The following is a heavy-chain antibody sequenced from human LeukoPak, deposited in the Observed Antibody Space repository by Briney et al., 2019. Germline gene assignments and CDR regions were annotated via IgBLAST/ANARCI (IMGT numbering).Heavy chain of an antibody. Sequence: GGSLRLSCAASGFTVSSNYMSWVRQAPGKGLEWVSVIYSGGSTYYADSVKGRFTISRDNSKDTLYLQMNSLRAEDTAVYYCARERGKFYDSSGYAPGRSWFDPWGQGTLVTVSS. V-gene: IGHV3-66*02. CDR3: ARERGKFYDSSGYAPGRSWFDP. CDR1: GFTVSSNY. J-gene: IGHJ5*02. D-gene: IGHD3-22*01. CDR2: IYSGGST.